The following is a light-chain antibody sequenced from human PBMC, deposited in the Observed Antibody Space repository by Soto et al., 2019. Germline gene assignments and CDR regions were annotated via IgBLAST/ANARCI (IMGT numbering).Light chain of an antibody. Sequence: PGERAPLSCRASQSVGSKLAWYRQTPGQAPRLLIYGASTRATDTPARFSGSGAETDFTLTISRVEPADFALYYCQQYGSSFATFGQGTQVE. J-gene: IGKJ1*01. CDR2: GAS. CDR3: QQYGSSFAT. CDR1: QSVGSK. V-gene: IGKV3-20*01.